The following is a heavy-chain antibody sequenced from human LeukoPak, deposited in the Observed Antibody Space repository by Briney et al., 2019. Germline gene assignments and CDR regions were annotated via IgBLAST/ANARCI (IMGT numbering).Heavy chain of an antibody. Sequence: ASVKVSCKTSANAFLTYDINWVRQATGQGLEWMGWMNPDSGDTGYAQKFQGRVTLTRDTSINTAYMELRSLTSEDTAVYYCARGRTDYYENSGSFPALGYWGQGTLVTVSS. V-gene: IGHV1-8*01. D-gene: IGHD3-22*01. CDR2: MNPDSGDT. J-gene: IGHJ4*02. CDR3: ARGRTDYYENSGSFPALGY. CDR1: ANAFLTYD.